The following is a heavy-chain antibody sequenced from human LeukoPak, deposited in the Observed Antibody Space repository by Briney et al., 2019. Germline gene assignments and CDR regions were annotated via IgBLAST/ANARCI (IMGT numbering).Heavy chain of an antibody. CDR2: IIPIFGTA. CDR1: GGTFSSYA. CDR3: ARIGEDIVVVVAASSSYYGMDV. Sequence: SVKVSCKASGGTFSSYAISWVRQAPGQGLEWMGGIIPIFGTANYAQKFQGRVTITADESTSTAYMELSSLRSEDTAVYYCARIGEDIVVVVAASSSYYGMDVWGQGTTVTVSS. D-gene: IGHD2-15*01. V-gene: IGHV1-69*13. J-gene: IGHJ6*02.